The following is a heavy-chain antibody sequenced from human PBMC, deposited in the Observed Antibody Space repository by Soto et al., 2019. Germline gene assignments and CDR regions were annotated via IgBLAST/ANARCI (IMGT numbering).Heavy chain of an antibody. D-gene: IGHD3-22*01. J-gene: IGHJ4*02. CDR2: ISSSSTST. CDR3: AKTADSSGYPDYPDY. CDR1: GFTFSSYS. V-gene: IGHV3-21*04. Sequence: PGGSLRLSCAASGFTFSSYSMNWVRQAPGKGLEWVSYISSSSTSTYYADSVKGRFTISRDNAKSTLYLQMNSLRAEDTALYYCAKTADSSGYPDYPDYWGQGTLVTVSS.